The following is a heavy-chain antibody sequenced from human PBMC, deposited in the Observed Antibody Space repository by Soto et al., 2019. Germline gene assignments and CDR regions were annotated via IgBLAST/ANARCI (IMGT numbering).Heavy chain of an antibody. D-gene: IGHD5-18*01. Sequence: PSETLSLTCTVSGGSISSYYWSWIRQPAWQVLEWIGRIYTSGSTNYNTSLKSRVTMSVDTSKNQFSLKLRSVTAEDTAGYYCARGEYSYGAVNDYDYGMDVWGQGTTVTVSS. CDR1: GGSISSYY. CDR2: IYTSGST. V-gene: IGHV4-4*07. J-gene: IGHJ6*02. CDR3: ARGEYSYGAVNDYDYGMDV.